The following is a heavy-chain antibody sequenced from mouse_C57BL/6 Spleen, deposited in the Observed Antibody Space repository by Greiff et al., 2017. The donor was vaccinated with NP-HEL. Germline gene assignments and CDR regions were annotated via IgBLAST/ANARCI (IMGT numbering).Heavy chain of an antibody. CDR2: IYPGSGNT. CDR3: ARRDDGYSLAY. J-gene: IGHJ3*01. V-gene: IGHV1-66*01. D-gene: IGHD2-3*01. CDR1: GYSFTSYY. Sequence: VQLQQSGPELVKPGASVKISCKASGYSFTSYYIHWVKQRPGQGLEWIGWIYPGSGNTKYNEKFKGKATLTADTSSGTAYMQLSSLTSEDSAVYYCARRDDGYSLAYWGQGTLVTVSA.